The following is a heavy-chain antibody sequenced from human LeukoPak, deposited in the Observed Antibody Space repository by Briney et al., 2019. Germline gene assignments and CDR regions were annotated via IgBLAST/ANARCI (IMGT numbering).Heavy chain of an antibody. D-gene: IGHD5-18*01. J-gene: IGHJ4*02. CDR1: GFTFNNYV. CDR2: ITKGGNT. Sequence: GGSLRLSCVGSGFTFNNYVLIWVRQAPGKGLEWVSGITKGGNTYYIDSVKGRFTISRDNSNSMVLLQMDSLTADDTALYFCARGGYTYGPGLWGQGTLVTVSS. V-gene: IGHV3-23*01. CDR3: ARGGYTYGPGL.